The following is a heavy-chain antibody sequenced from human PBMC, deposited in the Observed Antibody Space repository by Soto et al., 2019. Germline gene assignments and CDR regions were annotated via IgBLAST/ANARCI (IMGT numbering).Heavy chain of an antibody. D-gene: IGHD3-22*01. CDR3: AKDLYYYDSSGYYGAEYFQH. J-gene: IGHJ1*01. CDR1: GVPFSSYA. Sequence: GGSLRICCAASGVPFSSYAMSWVRQAPGKGLEWVSAISGSGGNTYYADSVKGRFTISRDNSKNTLYLQMNSLRAEDTAVYYSAKDLYYYDSSGYYGAEYFQHWGQGTLVTVSS. CDR2: ISGSGGNT. V-gene: IGHV3-23*01.